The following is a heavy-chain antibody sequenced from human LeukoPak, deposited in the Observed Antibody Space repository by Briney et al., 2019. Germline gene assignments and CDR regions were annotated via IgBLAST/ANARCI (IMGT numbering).Heavy chain of an antibody. CDR3: ARVYSGSFSPFDY. D-gene: IGHD1-26*01. CDR2: INWNGGIT. J-gene: IGHJ4*02. Sequence: GGSLRLSCAASGFTFDDYGMNWVRQAPGKGLEWVSSINWNGGITGYADPVKGRFTISRDNGKNSLYLQMNSLRAEDTALYYCARVYSGSFSPFDYWGQGTLVTVSS. CDR1: GFTFDDYG. V-gene: IGHV3-20*04.